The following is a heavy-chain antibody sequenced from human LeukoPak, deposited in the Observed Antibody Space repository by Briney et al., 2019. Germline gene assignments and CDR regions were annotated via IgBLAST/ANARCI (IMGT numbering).Heavy chain of an antibody. J-gene: IGHJ4*02. CDR1: GFTFGSYS. CDR3: GKATGTLGN. D-gene: IGHD1-1*01. CDR2: ISNSGYNT. Sequence: GGSLRLSCAASGFTFGSYSMNWVRQAPGKGLEWVSTISNSGYNTYYTDSVKGRFTISRDNSENTLYLQMNSLTADDTAIYYCGKATGTLGNWGQGTLVTVSS. V-gene: IGHV3-23*01.